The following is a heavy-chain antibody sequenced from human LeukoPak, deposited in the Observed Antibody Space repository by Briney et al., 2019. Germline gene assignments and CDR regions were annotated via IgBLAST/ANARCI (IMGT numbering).Heavy chain of an antibody. D-gene: IGHD3-9*01. Sequence: GGSLRLSCAASGFTFDDYGMSWVRQAPGKGLEWVSGINWNGGSTGYADSVKGRFTISRDNSKNSLYLQMNSLRAEDTALYYCARDAQLRFFDCFFDYWGQGPLVTVS. CDR3: ARDAQLRFFDCFFDY. V-gene: IGHV3-20*04. CDR2: INWNGGST. CDR1: GFTFDDYG. J-gene: IGHJ4*02.